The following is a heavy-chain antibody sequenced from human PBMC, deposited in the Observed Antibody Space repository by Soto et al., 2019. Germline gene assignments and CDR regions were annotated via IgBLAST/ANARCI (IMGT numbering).Heavy chain of an antibody. D-gene: IGHD4-17*01. CDR2: ISYDGSNK. CDR1: GFTFSSYA. V-gene: IGHV3-30-3*01. Sequence: GGSLRLSCAASGFTFSSYAMHWVRQAPGKGLEWVAVISYDGSNKYYADSVKGRFTISRDNSKNTLYLQMDSLRAEDTAVYYCARSRTVTNPYGMDVWGQGTTVTVSS. J-gene: IGHJ6*02. CDR3: ARSRTVTNPYGMDV.